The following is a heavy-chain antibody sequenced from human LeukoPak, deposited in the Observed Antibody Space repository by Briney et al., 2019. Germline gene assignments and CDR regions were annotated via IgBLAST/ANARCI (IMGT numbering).Heavy chain of an antibody. V-gene: IGHV1-8*03. Sequence: ASVKVSCKASGYTFTSYDINWVRQATGQGLEWMGWMNPNSGNTGYAQKFQGRVTITRNTSISTDYMELSSLRSEETAVYYCASGLYSSGPKGAFDIWGQGTMVTVSS. D-gene: IGHD6-19*01. J-gene: IGHJ3*02. CDR2: MNPNSGNT. CDR1: GYTFTSYD. CDR3: ASGLYSSGPKGAFDI.